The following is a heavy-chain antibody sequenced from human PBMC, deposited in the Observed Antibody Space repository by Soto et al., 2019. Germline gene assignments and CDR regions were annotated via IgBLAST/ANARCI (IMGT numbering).Heavy chain of an antibody. CDR2: ISSSSSTI. J-gene: IGHJ6*02. V-gene: IGHV3-48*02. CDR3: ARDGVVVVPAAINGMDV. CDR1: GFTVSSYS. D-gene: IGHD2-2*02. Sequence: GGSLRLSCAASGFTVSSYSMNWVRQAPGKGLEWVSYISSSSSTIYYADSVKGRYTISRDNAKNSLYLQMHSLRDEDTAVYYCARDGVVVVPAAINGMDVWGQGTTVTVSS.